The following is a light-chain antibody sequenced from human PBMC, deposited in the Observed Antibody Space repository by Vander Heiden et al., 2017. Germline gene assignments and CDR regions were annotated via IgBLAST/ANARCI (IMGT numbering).Light chain of an antibody. CDR2: SNN. J-gene: IGLJ2*01. CDR3: AAWDDSLNGVI. V-gene: IGLV1-44*01. CDR1: SSNIGSNT. Sequence: QSVLPPPPSPSGTPGQRVTISCSGSSSNIGSNTVNWYQQLPGTAPKLLIYSNNQRPSGVPDRFSGSRSGTSASLAISGLQSEDEADYYCAAWDDSLNGVIFGGGTKLTVL.